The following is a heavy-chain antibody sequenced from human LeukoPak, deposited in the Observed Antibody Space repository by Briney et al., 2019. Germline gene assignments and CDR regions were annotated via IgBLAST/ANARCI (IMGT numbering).Heavy chain of an antibody. Sequence: GGSLRLSCAASGFPFSSYSMSWVRQAPGKGLEWVSTIDSTTGGSYYADSVKGRFIISRDNSQNTLYLQLNSLRADDTAVYYCASRSGYSLFDYWGQGTLVTVSS. CDR2: IDSTTGGS. J-gene: IGHJ4*02. V-gene: IGHV3-23*01. CDR3: ASRSGYSLFDY. D-gene: IGHD3-22*01. CDR1: GFPFSSYS.